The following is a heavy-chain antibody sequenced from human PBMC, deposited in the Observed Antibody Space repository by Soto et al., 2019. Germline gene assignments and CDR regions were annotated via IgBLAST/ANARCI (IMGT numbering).Heavy chain of an antibody. Sequence: GGSLRLSCSASGFNFGVHAMSWVRQAPGKGLEWVGFIRRKAYGGTTDYAASVKGRFNITRDDSKSIAYLYMNSLKIEDTAVYYCTRSLAIDFDSWGQGTLVTVCS. CDR3: TRSLAIDFDS. CDR1: GFNFGVHA. CDR2: IRRKAYGGTT. V-gene: IGHV3-49*04. J-gene: IGHJ4*02.